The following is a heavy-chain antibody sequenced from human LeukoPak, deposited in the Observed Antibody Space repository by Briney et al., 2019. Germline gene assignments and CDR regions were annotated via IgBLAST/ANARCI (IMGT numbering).Heavy chain of an antibody. CDR1: DGSISSYY. V-gene: IGHV4-59*01. Sequence: SETLSLTCTVSDGSISSYYWSWLRQPPGKGLEWIGYIYYSGSTNYNPSLKSRVTISVDTSKNQSSLKLSSVTAADTAVYYCARTSPRNRFDYWGQGTLVTVSS. CDR2: IYYSGST. D-gene: IGHD1-14*01. CDR3: ARTSPRNRFDY. J-gene: IGHJ4*02.